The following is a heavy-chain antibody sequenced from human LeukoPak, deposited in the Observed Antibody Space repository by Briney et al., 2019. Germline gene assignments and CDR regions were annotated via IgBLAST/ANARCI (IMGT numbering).Heavy chain of an antibody. D-gene: IGHD5-12*01. J-gene: IGHJ4*02. Sequence: ASVKVSCKASGYTFTSYYMHWVRQPPGQGLEWMGIINPSGGSTSYAQKFQGRVTMTRDMSTSTVYMGLSSLRSEDTAVYYCATRWLRGDYWGQGTLVTVSS. CDR3: ATRWLRGDY. CDR2: INPSGGST. V-gene: IGHV1-46*01. CDR1: GYTFTSYY.